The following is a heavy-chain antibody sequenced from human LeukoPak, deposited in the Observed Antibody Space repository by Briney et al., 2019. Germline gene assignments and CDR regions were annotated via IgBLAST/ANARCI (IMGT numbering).Heavy chain of an antibody. CDR3: VKGGGSFDF. CDR1: GFTFSASW. Sequence: GGSLRLSCAASGFTFSASWMSWVRQAPGRGLEWLANIKQDGSDKYYVDSAKGRFTISRDNAKNSLYLQMNSLRAEDTAVYYCVKGGGSFDFWGQGTVVTVSS. CDR2: IKQDGSDK. V-gene: IGHV3-7*01. D-gene: IGHD2-15*01. J-gene: IGHJ3*01.